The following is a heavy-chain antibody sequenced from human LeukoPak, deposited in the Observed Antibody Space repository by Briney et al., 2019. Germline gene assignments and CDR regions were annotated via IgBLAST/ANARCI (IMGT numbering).Heavy chain of an antibody. V-gene: IGHV3-20*04. J-gene: IGHJ3*02. Sequence: PGGSLRLSCAASGFTFDDYGMSWVRQAPGKGLEWVSGINWNGGSTGYADSVKGRFTISRDNAKNSLYLQMNSLRAEDTALYYCARDPSGYGDYHDAFDIWGQGTMVTVSS. CDR3: ARDPSGYGDYHDAFDI. CDR2: INWNGGST. CDR1: GFTFDDYG. D-gene: IGHD4-17*01.